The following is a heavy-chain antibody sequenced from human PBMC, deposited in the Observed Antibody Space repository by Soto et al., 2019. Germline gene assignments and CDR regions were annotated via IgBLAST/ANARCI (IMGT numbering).Heavy chain of an antibody. J-gene: IGHJ3*01. CDR2: IAGKIDDGTI. D-gene: IGHD3-10*01. CDR3: ASDVLVWFAESIDDGDDAYDV. CDR1: GFSFTNAW. V-gene: IGHV3-15*04. Sequence: GGSLRLSCAASGFSFTNAWMTWVRQCPGKGLEWVARIAGKIDDGTIDYAAPVKDRFTISRDDSKNTLYLEMSSLKIEDTGLYYCASDVLVWFAESIDDGDDAYDVWGQGTMVTVSS.